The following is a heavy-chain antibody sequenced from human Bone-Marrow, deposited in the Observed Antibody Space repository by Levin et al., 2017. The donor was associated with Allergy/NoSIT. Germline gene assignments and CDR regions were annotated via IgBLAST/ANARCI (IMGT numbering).Heavy chain of an antibody. V-gene: IGHV3-23*01. J-gene: IGHJ5*02. CDR1: GFTFSSNA. Sequence: PGGSLRLSCVASGFTFSSNAMSWVRQAPGKGPEWVSGISGDGGITYYADSVKGRFTVSRDNSKNTVYLQLSSLGPEDSAIYYCARHKRWELPWDWLDPWGQGTQVTVSS. D-gene: IGHD1-7*01. CDR2: ISGDGGIT. CDR3: ARHKRWELPWDWLDP.